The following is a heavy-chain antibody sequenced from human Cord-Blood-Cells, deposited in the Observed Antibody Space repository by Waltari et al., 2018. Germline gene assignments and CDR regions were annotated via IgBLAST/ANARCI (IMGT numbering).Heavy chain of an antibody. D-gene: IGHD4-17*01. CDR3: ARHLGVTTFDY. CDR1: GGSISSHY. Sequence: QVQLQESGPGLVKPSETLSLTCTVSGGSISSHYRSWIRQPPGKGLEWIGYIYYSGSTNYNPSLKSRVTISVDTSKNQFSLKLSSVTAADTAVYYCARHLGVTTFDYWGQGTLVTVSS. J-gene: IGHJ4*02. V-gene: IGHV4-59*08. CDR2: IYYSGST.